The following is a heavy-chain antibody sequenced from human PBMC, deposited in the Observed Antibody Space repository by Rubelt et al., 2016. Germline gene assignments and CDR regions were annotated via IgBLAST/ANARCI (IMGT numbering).Heavy chain of an antibody. J-gene: IGHJ6*02. CDR2: INPSGGST. CDR1: GYTFTSYY. CDR3: ARDYWNNYDSSGYYYDWYYYYGMDV. V-gene: IGHV1-46*01. Sequence: QVQLVQSGAEVKKPGASVKVSCKASGYTFTSYYMHWVRQAPGQGLEWMGIINPSGGSTSYAQKFQGRVTMTRDTSTSTVYMELSSLRSEDTAVYYCARDYWNNYDSSGYYYDWYYYYGMDVWGQGTTVTVSS. D-gene: IGHD3-22*01.